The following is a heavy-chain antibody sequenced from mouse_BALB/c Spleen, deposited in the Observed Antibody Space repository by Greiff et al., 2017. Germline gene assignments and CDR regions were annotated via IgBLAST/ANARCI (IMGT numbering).Heavy chain of an antibody. CDR2: INPSNGRT. D-gene: IGHD2-14*01. V-gene: IGHV1S81*02. CDR3: ARARGDYRYDDAMDY. Sequence: QVQLQQPGAELVKPGASVKLSCKASGYTFTSYWMHWVKQRPGQGLEWIGEINPSNGRTNYNEKFKSKATLTVDKSSSTAYMQLSSLTSEDSAVYYCARARGDYRYDDAMDYWGQGTSVTVSS. CDR1: GYTFTSYW. J-gene: IGHJ4*01.